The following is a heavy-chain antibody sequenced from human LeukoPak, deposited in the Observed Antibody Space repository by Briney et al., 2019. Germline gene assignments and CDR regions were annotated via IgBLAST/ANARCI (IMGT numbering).Heavy chain of an antibody. V-gene: IGHV3-23*01. CDR3: AKVLHYYDSSGYYGWGY. Sequence: GGSLRLSCAASGFTFSSYSMNWVRQAPGKGLKWVSAISGSGGSTYYADSVKGRFTISRDNSKNTLYLQMNSLRAEDTAVYYCAKVLHYYDSSGYYGWGYWGQGTLVTVSS. J-gene: IGHJ4*02. CDR1: GFTFSSYS. CDR2: ISGSGGST. D-gene: IGHD3-22*01.